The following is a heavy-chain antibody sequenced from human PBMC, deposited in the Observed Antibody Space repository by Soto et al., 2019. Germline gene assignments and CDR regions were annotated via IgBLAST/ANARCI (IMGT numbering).Heavy chain of an antibody. Sequence: SETLSLTCAVSGGSISSSNWWSWVRQPPGKGLEWIGEIYHSGSTNYNPSLKSRVTISVDKSKNQFSLKLSSVTAADTAVYYCARGGGTMIVVVINAFDIWGQGTMVTVSS. CDR1: GGSISSSNW. D-gene: IGHD3-22*01. V-gene: IGHV4-4*02. J-gene: IGHJ3*02. CDR2: IYHSGST. CDR3: ARGGGTMIVVVINAFDI.